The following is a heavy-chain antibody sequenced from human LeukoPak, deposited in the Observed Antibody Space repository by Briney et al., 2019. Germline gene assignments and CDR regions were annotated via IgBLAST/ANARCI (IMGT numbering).Heavy chain of an antibody. J-gene: IGHJ4*02. Sequence: GVSGKVSCKASGYTFTDYYMHWVRQAPGQGLEWMGWINPNSGGTNYAQKFQGRVTMTRDTSISTAYMELSRLRSDDTAVYYCARASYYYDSSGYPGYYFDYWGQGTLVTVSS. V-gene: IGHV1-2*02. CDR3: ARASYYYDSSGYPGYYFDY. CDR2: INPNSGGT. D-gene: IGHD3-22*01. CDR1: GYTFTDYY.